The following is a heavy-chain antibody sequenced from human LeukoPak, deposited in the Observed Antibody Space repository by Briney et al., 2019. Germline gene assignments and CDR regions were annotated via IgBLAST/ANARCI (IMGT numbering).Heavy chain of an antibody. CDR1: GFTFSSYS. J-gene: IGHJ6*03. Sequence: GGSLRLSCAAFGFTFSSYSMNWVRQAPGKGLEWVSYISSSSSTIYYPDSVKGRFTISRDNAKNSLYLQMNSLRAEDTAVYYCARDRHCSSTSCEGYDFWSGYLYGDYYYYYYMDVWGKGTTVTVSS. CDR3: ARDRHCSSTSCEGYDFWSGYLYGDYYYYYYMDV. D-gene: IGHD3-3*01. CDR2: ISSSSSTI. V-gene: IGHV3-48*04.